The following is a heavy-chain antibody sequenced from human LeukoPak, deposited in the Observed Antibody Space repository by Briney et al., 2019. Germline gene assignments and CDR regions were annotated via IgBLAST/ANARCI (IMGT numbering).Heavy chain of an antibody. CDR1: GYTFSGYY. D-gene: IGHD1-26*01. CDR2: INPSSGGT. Sequence: ASVKVSCKASGYTFSGYYIHCVRQAPGQGLEWVGWINPSSGGTSYAQKFQGRVTMTRDTSMSTAYMELSRLISDDTAVYYCARGLTLYTGSYCPQDVWGKGTTVTVSS. J-gene: IGHJ6*04. CDR3: ARGLTLYTGSYCPQDV. V-gene: IGHV1-2*02.